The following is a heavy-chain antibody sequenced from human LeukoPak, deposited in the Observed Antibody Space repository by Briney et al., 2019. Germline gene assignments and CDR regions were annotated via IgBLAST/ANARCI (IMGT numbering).Heavy chain of an antibody. CDR1: GFTFSGYA. V-gene: IGHV3-23*01. CDR3: ALLLVPPYNWNYNDAFDI. Sequence: PGGSLRLSCAASGFTFSGYAMSWVRQAPGKGLEGVSAISGSGGSTYYADSVKGRFTISRDNSKNTLYLQMNSLRAEDTAVYYCALLLVPPYNWNYNDAFDIWGQGTMVTVSS. CDR2: ISGSGGST. D-gene: IGHD1-7*01. J-gene: IGHJ3*02.